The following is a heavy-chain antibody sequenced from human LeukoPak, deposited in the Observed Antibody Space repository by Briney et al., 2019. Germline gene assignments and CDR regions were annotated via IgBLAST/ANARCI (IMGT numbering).Heavy chain of an antibody. J-gene: IGHJ5*02. CDR1: GFTFSSYA. CDR2: ISYDGSNK. V-gene: IGHV3-30*04. CDR3: ATRRFDP. Sequence: GGSLRLSCAASGFTFSSYAMHWVRQAPGKGLEWVAVISYDGSNKYYADSVKGRFTISRDNSKNTLYLQMNSLRAEDTAVYYRATRRFDPWGQGTLVTVSS.